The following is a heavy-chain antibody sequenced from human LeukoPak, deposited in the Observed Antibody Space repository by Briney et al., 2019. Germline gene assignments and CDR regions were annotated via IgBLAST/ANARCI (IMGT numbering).Heavy chain of an antibody. CDR1: GGTFSSYA. J-gene: IGHJ5*02. CDR3: ATVLQLWESSWFDP. Sequence: SVKVSCKASGGTFSSYAISWVRQAPGQGLEWMGGIIPIFGTAKYTQKFQGRVTITADESTSTAYMELSSLRSEDTAVYYCATVLQLWESSWFDPWGQGTLVTVSS. CDR2: IIPIFGTA. D-gene: IGHD5-18*01. V-gene: IGHV1-69*13.